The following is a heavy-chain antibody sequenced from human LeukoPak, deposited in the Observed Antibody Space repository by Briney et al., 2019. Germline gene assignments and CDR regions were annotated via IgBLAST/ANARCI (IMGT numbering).Heavy chain of an antibody. Sequence: PSETLSLTCAVSGGSISSSNYYGGWIRQPPGRGLEWIASIHYSGTSYYNPSLNSRVTVSLDTSKNQFSLKLSSVTAADTALYDCARQLGYKTAITSKVYYFDYWGQGTLVTVSS. CDR1: GGSISSSNYY. J-gene: IGHJ4*02. D-gene: IGHD3-10*01. V-gene: IGHV4-39*01. CDR2: IHYSGTS. CDR3: ARQLGYKTAITSKVYYFDY.